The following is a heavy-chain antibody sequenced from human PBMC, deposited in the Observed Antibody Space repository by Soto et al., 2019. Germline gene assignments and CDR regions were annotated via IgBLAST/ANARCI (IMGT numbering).Heavy chain of an antibody. V-gene: IGHV3-23*01. Sequence: GGSLRLSCAASGFTFSSYAMSWVRQAPGKGLEWVSAIRGSGGSTYYADSVKGRFTISRDNSKNTLYLQMNSLRAEDTAVYYCAKVLVVECSGGSCYTELDYWGQGTLVTVSS. J-gene: IGHJ4*02. CDR3: AKVLVVECSGGSCYTELDY. CDR2: IRGSGGST. CDR1: GFTFSSYA. D-gene: IGHD2-15*01.